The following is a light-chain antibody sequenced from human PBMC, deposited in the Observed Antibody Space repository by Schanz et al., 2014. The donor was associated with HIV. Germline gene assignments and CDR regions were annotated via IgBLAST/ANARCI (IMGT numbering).Light chain of an antibody. V-gene: IGLV2-8*01. Sequence: QSVLTQPPSASGSPGQSVTISCTGTSTDIGGYRYVSWYQQHPGKAPKLMIYEVSKRPSGVPDRFSGSKSGNTASLAITGLQAEDEADYYCQSYDSSLSGSIFGGGTKLTVL. CDR2: EVS. CDR3: QSYDSSLSGSI. CDR1: STDIGGYRY. J-gene: IGLJ2*01.